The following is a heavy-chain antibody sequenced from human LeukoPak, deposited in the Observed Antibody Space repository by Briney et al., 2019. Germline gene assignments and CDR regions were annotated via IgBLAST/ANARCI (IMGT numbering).Heavy chain of an antibody. CDR2: INHSGST. CDR3: ARDRKVTAADLDY. J-gene: IGHJ4*02. D-gene: IGHD6-13*01. CDR1: GGSFSGYY. Sequence: PSETLSLTCAVYGGSFSGYYWSWIRQPPGKGLEWIGEINHSGSTNYNPSLKSRVTISVDTSKNQFSLKLSSVTAADTAVYYCARDRKVTAADLDYWGQGTLVSVSS. V-gene: IGHV4-34*01.